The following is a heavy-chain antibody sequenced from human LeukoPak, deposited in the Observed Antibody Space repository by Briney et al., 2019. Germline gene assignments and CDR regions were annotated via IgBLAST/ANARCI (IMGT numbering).Heavy chain of an antibody. CDR1: GGSISSSSYY. CDR3: ARGPRYYFDY. V-gene: IGHV4-39*01. CDR2: IYYSGST. J-gene: IGHJ4*02. Sequence: SETLSLTCTVSGGSISSSSYYWGWIRQPPGEWLEWIGTIYYSGSTYYNPSLKSRVTISVDTSKKQFSLKLTSVTAADTAVYFCARGPRYYFDYWGQGTLVTVSS. D-gene: IGHD5-24*01.